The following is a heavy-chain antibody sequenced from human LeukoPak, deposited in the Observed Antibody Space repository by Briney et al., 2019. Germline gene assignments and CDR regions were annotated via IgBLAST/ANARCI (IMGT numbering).Heavy chain of an antibody. J-gene: IGHJ4*02. CDR3: AKVRDYGSSGYSDY. Sequence: GGSLRLSCAASGFTFSSYAMSWVRQAPGKGLEWVLAISGSGGSTYYVDSVKGRFTISRDNFKNTLYLQMNSLRAEDTAVYYCAKVRDYGSSGYSDYWGQGNLVTVSS. CDR1: GFTFSSYA. CDR2: ISGSGGST. D-gene: IGHD3-22*01. V-gene: IGHV3-23*01.